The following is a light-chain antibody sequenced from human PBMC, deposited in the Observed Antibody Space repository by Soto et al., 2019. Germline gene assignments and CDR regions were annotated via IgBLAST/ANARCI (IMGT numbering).Light chain of an antibody. CDR1: KNDIGVYDF. V-gene: IGLV2-8*01. CDR3: RSYSGSNTYV. CDR2: EVV. J-gene: IGLJ1*01. Sequence: QSALTQPPSASGSPGQSVTISCTGTKNDIGVYDFVSWYQHHPGKAPRLIIYEVVKRPSGVPDRFSGSKSGNTASLTVSGLHAADEADDYCRSYSGSNTYVFGSGTKLTVL.